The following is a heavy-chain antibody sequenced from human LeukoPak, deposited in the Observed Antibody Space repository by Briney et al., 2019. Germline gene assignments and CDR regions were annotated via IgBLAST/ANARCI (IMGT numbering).Heavy chain of an antibody. V-gene: IGHV3-30-3*01. CDR2: ISYDGSNK. D-gene: IGHD6-13*01. CDR3: ARDLEFSSWYRGFDY. CDR1: GFTFSSYA. Sequence: GGSLRLSCAASGFTFSSYAMHWVRQAPGKGLEWVAVISYDGSNKYYADSVKGRFTISRDNSKNTLYLQMNSLRAEDTAVYYCARDLEFSSWYRGFDYWGQGTLVTVSS. J-gene: IGHJ4*02.